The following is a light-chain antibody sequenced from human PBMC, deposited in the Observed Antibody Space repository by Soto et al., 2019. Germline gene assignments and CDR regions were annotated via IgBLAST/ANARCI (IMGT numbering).Light chain of an antibody. J-gene: IGKJ1*01. CDR1: QSVSSN. CDR2: GAS. CDR3: QQYNKWCT. V-gene: IGKV3-15*01. Sequence: EIVMTQSPATLSVSPGERATLSCRASQSVSSNLAWYQQKPGQAPSLLIYGASTRATGIPARFSGSGSGTEFTLTISSLHYEDFAVYYCQQYNKWCTFGEGTKVEIK.